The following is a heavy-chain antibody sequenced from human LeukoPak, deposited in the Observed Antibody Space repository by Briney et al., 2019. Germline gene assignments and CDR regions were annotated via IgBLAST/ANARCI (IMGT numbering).Heavy chain of an antibody. Sequence: SETLSLTCAVSGYSISSGYYWGWIRPPPGKGLEWIGSIYHSGSTYYNPSLKSRVTISVDASKNQFSLKLSSVTAADTAVYYCATLGYCSSTSCYQGYWGQGTLVTVSS. CDR1: GYSISSGYY. J-gene: IGHJ4*02. V-gene: IGHV4-38-2*01. D-gene: IGHD2-2*01. CDR3: ATLGYCSSTSCYQGY. CDR2: IYHSGST.